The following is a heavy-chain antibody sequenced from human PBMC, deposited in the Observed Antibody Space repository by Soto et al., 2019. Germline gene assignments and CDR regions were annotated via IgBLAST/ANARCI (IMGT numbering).Heavy chain of an antibody. CDR3: ARHPTMLSQWELSYYYGMDV. Sequence: PGESLKISCKGSGYSFTSYWIGWVRQMPGKGLEWMGIIYPGDSDTRYSPSFQGQVTIPADKSISTAYLQWSSLKASDTAMYYCARHPTMLSQWELSYYYGMDVWGQGTTVTVSS. D-gene: IGHD1-26*01. J-gene: IGHJ6*02. CDR2: IYPGDSDT. CDR1: GYSFTSYW. V-gene: IGHV5-51*01.